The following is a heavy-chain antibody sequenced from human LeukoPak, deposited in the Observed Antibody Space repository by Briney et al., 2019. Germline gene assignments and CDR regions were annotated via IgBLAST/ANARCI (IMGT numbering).Heavy chain of an antibody. Sequence: GGSLRLSCAASGFTFSNDWMSWVRQAPGRGLEWVVNIRGDGSQNYFVDPVKGQFTISRDNAKNSLYLQMDSLRVEDTAVYYCARGDYYDSSGYYTGHWGQGTLVTVSS. J-gene: IGHJ4*02. V-gene: IGHV3-7*04. D-gene: IGHD3-22*01. CDR2: IRGDGSQN. CDR1: GFTFSNDW. CDR3: ARGDYYDSSGYYTGH.